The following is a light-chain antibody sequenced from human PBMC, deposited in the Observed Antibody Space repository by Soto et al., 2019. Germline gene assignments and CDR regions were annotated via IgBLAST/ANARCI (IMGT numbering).Light chain of an antibody. V-gene: IGKV3-11*01. Sequence: EIVLPQSPGTLSLSPGERAPLSGRARQSVSNNYLAWYQQKPGQAPRLLIYDASNRATGIPARFSGSGSATDFTLTISSLEPEDFAVYYCQQRSNWPPLTVGGGTKVDIK. J-gene: IGKJ4*01. CDR1: QSVSNNY. CDR2: DAS. CDR3: QQRSNWPPLT.